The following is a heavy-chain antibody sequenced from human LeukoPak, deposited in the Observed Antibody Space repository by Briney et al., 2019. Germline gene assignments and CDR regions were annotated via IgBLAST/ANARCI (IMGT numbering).Heavy chain of an antibody. Sequence: SETLSLTCTVSGGSISSSDYYWGWIRQPPGKGLEWIGSIYSGSTYYNPSLKSRVTMSVDTSKNQFSLKLSSVTAADTAVYYCAGDRIPLAGLEWYFDLWGRGPLVTVSS. CDR1: GGSISSSDYY. V-gene: IGHV4-39*02. CDR2: IYSGST. CDR3: AGDRIPLAGLEWYFDL. D-gene: IGHD6-19*01. J-gene: IGHJ2*01.